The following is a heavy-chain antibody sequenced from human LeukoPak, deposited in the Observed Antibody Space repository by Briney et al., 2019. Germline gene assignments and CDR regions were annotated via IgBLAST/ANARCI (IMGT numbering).Heavy chain of an antibody. CDR2: IKQDGSDK. CDR3: ARDSRATGTHDY. D-gene: IGHD3-9*01. CDR1: GFTFSSYW. V-gene: IGHV3-7*05. Sequence: GGTLRLSCAASGFTFSSYWMSWVRQAPGKGLEWVANIKQDGSDKYYVDSVKGRFTISRDNAKNSLYLQVNSLRAEDTALYYCARDSRATGTHDYWGQGTLVTVSS. J-gene: IGHJ4*02.